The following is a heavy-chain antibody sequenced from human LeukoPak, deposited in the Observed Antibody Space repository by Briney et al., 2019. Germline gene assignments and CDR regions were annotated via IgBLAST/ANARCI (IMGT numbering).Heavy chain of an antibody. J-gene: IGHJ6*03. V-gene: IGHV1-18*01. CDR3: ARAGYGGNSLYYYYYYYMDV. CDR1: GYSFTSYG. CDR2: ISAYNGNT. Sequence: GESLKISCKGSGYSFTSYGISWVRQAPGQGLEWMGWISAYNGNTNYAQKLQGRVTMTTDTSTSTAYMELRSLRSDDTAVYYCARAGYGGNSLYYYYYYYMDVWGKGTTVTVSS. D-gene: IGHD4-23*01.